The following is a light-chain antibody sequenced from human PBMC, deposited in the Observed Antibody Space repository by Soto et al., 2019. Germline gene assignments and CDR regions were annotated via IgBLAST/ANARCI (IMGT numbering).Light chain of an antibody. V-gene: IGKV1-12*01. CDR3: QQANSVPPT. Sequence: DIQMTQSPSSVSASVGDRVTITCRALQDIGNWLLWYQQKPGKAPKLLIFGASSLQSGVPSRFSGNRSGTDFTLTVSSLQPEDSATYLCQQANSVPPTFGQGTKVEI. CDR1: QDIGNW. CDR2: GAS. J-gene: IGKJ1*01.